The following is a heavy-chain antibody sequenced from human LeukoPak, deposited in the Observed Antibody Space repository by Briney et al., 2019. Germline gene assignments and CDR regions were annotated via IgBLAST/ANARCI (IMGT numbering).Heavy chain of an antibody. J-gene: IGHJ4*02. CDR2: IYYSGST. D-gene: IGHD3-10*01. Sequence: SETLSLTCTVSGGSISSSNDYWAWIRQPPGKGLEWIGNIYYSGSTYYKPALKSRVTISVDTSKIQFSLKLSSVTAADTAVYYCARHFRSYYGSGSYSPTSFDYWGQGTLVTVSS. V-gene: IGHV4-39*01. CDR3: ARHFRSYYGSGSYSPTSFDY. CDR1: GGSISSSNDY.